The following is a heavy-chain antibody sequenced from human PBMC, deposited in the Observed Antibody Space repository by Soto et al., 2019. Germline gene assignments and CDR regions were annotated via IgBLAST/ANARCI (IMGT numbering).Heavy chain of an antibody. Sequence: SETLSLTCAVFGGSFSGNSWSWIRQPPGKGLEWIGEIIHSGSTSYNPSLKSRVTISVDTSKNQFSLKLSSVTAADTAVYYCARNYCSATSCNVDPWGQGTLVTVSS. V-gene: IGHV4-34*12. CDR2: IIHSGST. J-gene: IGHJ5*02. CDR3: ARNYCSATSCNVDP. D-gene: IGHD2-2*01. CDR1: GGSFSGNS.